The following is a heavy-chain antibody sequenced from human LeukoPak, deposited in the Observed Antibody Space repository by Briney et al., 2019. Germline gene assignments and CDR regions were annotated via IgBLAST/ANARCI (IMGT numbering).Heavy chain of an antibody. Sequence: GGSLRLSCEASGVTFSSHTMAWVRQAPGKGLEWVAAITGSGGSTYYADSVKGRFTISRDNSENTLHLQMNSLRAEDTAIYYRAKGSQGWPYYFDYWGQGTLVTV. V-gene: IGHV3-23*01. CDR2: ITGSGGST. D-gene: IGHD6-19*01. CDR1: GVTFSSHT. J-gene: IGHJ4*02. CDR3: AKGSQGWPYYFDY.